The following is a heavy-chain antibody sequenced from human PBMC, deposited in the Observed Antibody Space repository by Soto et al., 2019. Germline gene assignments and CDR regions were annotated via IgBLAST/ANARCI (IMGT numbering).Heavy chain of an antibody. Sequence: QVQLVESGGGAVQPGTSLRLSCVASGFNFRTYAMHRVRQAPGKGLEWMAVISSDGNSDWYADSMKGRFTISRDNSKDTLYLQMSSLRLEDTAVYYCAIEMSTDITTNFDHWGQGTLVTVSS. J-gene: IGHJ4*02. D-gene: IGHD4-4*01. V-gene: IGHV3-30*03. CDR3: AIEMSTDITTNFDH. CDR2: ISSDGNSD. CDR1: GFNFRTYA.